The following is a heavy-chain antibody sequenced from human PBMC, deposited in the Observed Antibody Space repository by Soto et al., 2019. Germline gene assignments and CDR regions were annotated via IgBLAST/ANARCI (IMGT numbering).Heavy chain of an antibody. CDR2: IYYSGST. V-gene: IGHV4-31*03. J-gene: IGHJ3*02. CDR3: ARIRVMTGSASDI. Sequence: SETLSLTCTVSGGSISSGGYYWSWIRQHPGKGLEWIGYIYYSGSTYYNPSLKSRVTISVDTSKNQFSLKLSSVTAADTAVYYCARIRVMTGSASDIWGQGTMVTVSS. CDR1: GGSISSGGYY. D-gene: IGHD3-10*01.